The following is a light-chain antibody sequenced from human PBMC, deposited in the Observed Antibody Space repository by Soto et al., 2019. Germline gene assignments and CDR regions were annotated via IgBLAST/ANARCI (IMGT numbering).Light chain of an antibody. J-gene: IGLJ1*01. CDR1: SSDVGSYNL. CDR3: CSYAGSSTPHYV. CDR2: EVS. V-gene: IGLV2-23*02. Sequence: LAQPASVSGSPGQSITISCTGTSSDVGSYNLVSWYQQHPGKAPKLMIYEVSKRPSGVSNRFSGSKSGNTASLTISGLQAEDEADYYCCSYAGSSTPHYVFGTGTKVTVL.